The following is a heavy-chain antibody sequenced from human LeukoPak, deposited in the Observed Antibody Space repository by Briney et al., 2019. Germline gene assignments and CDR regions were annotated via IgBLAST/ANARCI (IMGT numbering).Heavy chain of an antibody. Sequence: GASVKVSCKASGYTFTTYAMNWVRQAPGQGLEWMGYINTAVGNPTYAQDFTGRFLFSVDTSVSTAYLQITNLTAEDTALYYCASRTYSYGLSPWGRGTLVTVS. V-gene: IGHV7-4-1*02. CDR2: INTAVGNP. D-gene: IGHD2-15*01. CDR1: GYTFTTYA. CDR3: ASRTYSYGLSP. J-gene: IGHJ5*02.